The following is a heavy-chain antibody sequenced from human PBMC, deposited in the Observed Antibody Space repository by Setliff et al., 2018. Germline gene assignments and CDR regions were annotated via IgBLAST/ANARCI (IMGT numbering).Heavy chain of an antibody. CDR3: ARGIRVGVGAANY. V-gene: IGHV4-59*11. Sequence: PSETLSLTCTVSGGSISSHYWSWIRQPPGKGLEWIGSIYNGGSTNYNPSLESRVTISVDTSNNQFSLKLSSVTAADTAVYYCARGIRVGVGAANYWGLGTLVTVSP. CDR1: GGSISSHY. CDR2: IYNGGST. J-gene: IGHJ4*02. D-gene: IGHD1-26*01.